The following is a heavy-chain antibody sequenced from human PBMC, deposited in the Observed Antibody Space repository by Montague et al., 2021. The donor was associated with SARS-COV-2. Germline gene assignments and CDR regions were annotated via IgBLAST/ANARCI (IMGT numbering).Heavy chain of an antibody. V-gene: IGHV3-33*08. CDR2: IWYDGSNQ. CDR1: GFTFSSYD. CDR3: AREYSAPRWFGEYNRYGMDV. J-gene: IGHJ6*02. Sequence: SLRLSCAASGFTFSSYDMHWVRQAPGKGLEWVAVIWYDGSNQYYGDSVKGRFTISRDNSKNTLYLQMNSLRAEDTAVYYCAREYSAPRWFGEYNRYGMDVWGQGTTVTVS. D-gene: IGHD3-10*01.